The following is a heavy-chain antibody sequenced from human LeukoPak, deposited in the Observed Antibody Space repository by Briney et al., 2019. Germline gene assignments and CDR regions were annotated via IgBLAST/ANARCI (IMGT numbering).Heavy chain of an antibody. V-gene: IGHV3-23*01. CDR3: ANRGVVIRVVLVEFHKEAYYFDS. CDR1: GITLSNYG. CDR2: ISGLGGGK. Sequence: GWPLRLSCAVFGITLSNYGMSGVRQAPGKGLGGGAGISGLGGGKNAAGSGRGRFTIPRDNPKHTLYLQMKSLRAEDTAVYCCANRGVVIRVVLVEFHKEAYYFDSWGQGPLVTVSS. D-gene: IGHD3-10*01. J-gene: IGHJ4*02.